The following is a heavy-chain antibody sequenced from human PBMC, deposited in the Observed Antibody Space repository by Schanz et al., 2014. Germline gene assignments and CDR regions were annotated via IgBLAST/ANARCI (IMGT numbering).Heavy chain of an antibody. J-gene: IGHJ4*02. D-gene: IGHD3-16*01. CDR3: APDHLGAKGGSY. Sequence: QVQLVESGGGVFQPGGALRLSCAASGFTFSGSGMHWVRQAPGKGLEWVAFIRYDESYKFYADSVEGRFTISRDNAKNTLHLQMNSLRVEDTAMYYCAPDHLGAKGGSYWGQGTLVTVSS. V-gene: IGHV3-30*02. CDR2: IRYDESYK. CDR1: GFTFSGSG.